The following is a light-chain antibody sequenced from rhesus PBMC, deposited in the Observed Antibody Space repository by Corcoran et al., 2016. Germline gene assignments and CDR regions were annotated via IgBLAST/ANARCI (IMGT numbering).Light chain of an antibody. CDR3: GSYRSGSTYI. CDR2: EVS. J-gene: IGLJ1*01. Sequence: QSALTQPPSVSKSLGQSVTISCTGPSSDIGGYNGVSWYQQHPGTAPRLLIYEVSKRSSGVSDRFSGSKSGNTASLTISGLQAEDEADYYCGSYRSGSTYIFGAGTRLTVL. CDR1: SSDIGGYNG. V-gene: IGLV2-38*01.